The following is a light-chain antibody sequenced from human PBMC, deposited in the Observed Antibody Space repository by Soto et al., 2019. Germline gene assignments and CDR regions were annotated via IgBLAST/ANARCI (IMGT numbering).Light chain of an antibody. CDR1: QSINRY. CDR2: AAS. CDR3: QQSYSALYS. J-gene: IGKJ2*03. V-gene: IGKV1-39*01. Sequence: DIQMTQSPSSLSASVGDRVTITCRASQSINRYLNWYQQKPGKAPKLLIYAASSLQRGVPSRFSGSASGTDFTLSISSLQPEDFATYYGQQSYSALYSFGQGTKVEIK.